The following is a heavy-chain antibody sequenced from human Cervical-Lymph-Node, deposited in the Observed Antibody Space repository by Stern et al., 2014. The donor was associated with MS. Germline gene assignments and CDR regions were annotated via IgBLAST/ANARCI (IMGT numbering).Heavy chain of an antibody. V-gene: IGHV1-69*01. J-gene: IGHJ4*02. Sequence: MQLVESGAAVKKPVSSVTVSCKASGGTFSSYAINWVRQAPGQGLDWMGGIIPICGTANYAQKFQSRVTITSDESTSTAYMELSSLRSKDSAVYYCARSSTRGFDYWGQGTLVTVSS. D-gene: IGHD2/OR15-2a*01. CDR2: IIPICGTA. CDR3: ARSSTRGFDY. CDR1: GGTFSSYA.